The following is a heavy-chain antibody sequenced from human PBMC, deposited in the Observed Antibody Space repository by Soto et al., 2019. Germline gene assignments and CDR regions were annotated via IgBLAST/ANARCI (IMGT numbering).Heavy chain of an antibody. V-gene: IGHV1-18*01. CDR1: GYTFTSYG. D-gene: IGHD3-9*01. CDR2: ISAYNGNT. CDR3: ARDRSTTQYYDTRSFAYYFDY. J-gene: IGHJ4*02. Sequence: ASVKVSCKASGYTFTSYGISWVRQAPGQGLEWMGWISAYNGNTNYAQKLQGRVTMTTDTSTSTAYMELRSLRSDDTAVYYCARDRSTTQYYDTRSFAYYFDYWGQGTLVTVSS.